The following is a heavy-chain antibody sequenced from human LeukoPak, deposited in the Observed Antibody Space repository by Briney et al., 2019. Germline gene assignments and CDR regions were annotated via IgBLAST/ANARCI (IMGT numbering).Heavy chain of an antibody. D-gene: IGHD3-16*01. CDR3: ARDKRSYYDYVWGSHVRDAFDI. Sequence: SETLSLTCTVSGGSISTYYWSWIRQPPGKGLEWIGYIYYSGSTNYNPSLKSRVTISVDTSKNQFSLKLSSVTAADTAVYYCARDKRSYYDYVWGSHVRDAFDIWGQGTMVTVSS. V-gene: IGHV4-59*01. CDR2: IYYSGST. J-gene: IGHJ3*02. CDR1: GGSISTYY.